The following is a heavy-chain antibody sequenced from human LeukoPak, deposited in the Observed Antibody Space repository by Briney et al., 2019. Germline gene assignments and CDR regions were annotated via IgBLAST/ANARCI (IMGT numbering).Heavy chain of an antibody. Sequence: ASVKVSCKASGYTFTGYYMHWVRQAPGQGLEWMGWISAYNGNTNYAQKLQGRVTMTTDTSTSTAYMELRSLRSDDTAVYYCAREYYDFWSGYYGSYFDYWGQGTLVTVSS. CDR1: GYTFTGYY. D-gene: IGHD3-3*01. CDR2: ISAYNGNT. J-gene: IGHJ4*02. CDR3: AREYYDFWSGYYGSYFDY. V-gene: IGHV1-18*04.